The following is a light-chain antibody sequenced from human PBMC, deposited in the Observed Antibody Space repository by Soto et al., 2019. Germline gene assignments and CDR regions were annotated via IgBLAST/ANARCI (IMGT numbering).Light chain of an antibody. CDR3: QQSYSTPRT. Sequence: DIQLIQSPSSLSASVGDRVTITCRANEKMTSYLNWYQQKPGKAPKLLIYAASNLQSGVPSRFSGSGSGADFILTISSLQPEDSATYYCQQSYSTPRTFGQGTKVEVK. V-gene: IGKV1-39*01. CDR1: EKMTSY. J-gene: IGKJ1*01. CDR2: AAS.